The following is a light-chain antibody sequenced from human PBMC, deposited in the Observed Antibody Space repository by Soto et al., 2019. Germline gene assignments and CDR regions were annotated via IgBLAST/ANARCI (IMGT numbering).Light chain of an antibody. V-gene: IGLV2-14*01. J-gene: IGLJ2*01. CDR3: SSYTSSSTII. CDR1: SSDVGGYKY. Sequence: QSALTQPASVSGSPGQSITISCTGTSSDVGGYKYVSWYQQNPGKAPKLMIYEDTKRPSGVSSRFSGSKSGNTASLTISGLQAEDEADYCCSSYTSSSTIIFGGGTKVTVL. CDR2: EDT.